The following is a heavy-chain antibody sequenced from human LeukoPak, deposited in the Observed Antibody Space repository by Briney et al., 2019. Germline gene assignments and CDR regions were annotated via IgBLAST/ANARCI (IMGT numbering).Heavy chain of an antibody. CDR3: AKTGLYSSSSRGYFDY. CDR1: GFTFSNYV. CDR2: ISGSGITT. V-gene: IGHV3-23*01. Sequence: GGSLRLSCAASGFTFSNYVMGWVRQPPGEGLQWVSVISGSGITTYYARSVKGRFTISRDNSKNTLYLQMNNLRAEDTAVYYCAKTGLYSSSSRGYFDYWGQGTLVTVSS. J-gene: IGHJ4*02. D-gene: IGHD6-6*01.